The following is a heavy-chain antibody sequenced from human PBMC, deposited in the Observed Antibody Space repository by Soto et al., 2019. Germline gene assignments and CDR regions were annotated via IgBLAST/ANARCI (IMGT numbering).Heavy chain of an antibody. CDR1: GYTFTSYG. J-gene: IGHJ4*02. V-gene: IGHV1-18*01. CDR2: ISAYNGNT. Sequence: QVQLVQSGAEVKKPGASVKVSCKASGYTFTSYGISWVRQAPGHGLEWMGWISAYNGNTNYAQKLQGRVTMTTDTSTSTAYMELRSLRSDDTAVYYCARDELLLRFLLPLDYWGQGTLVTVSS. CDR3: ARDELLLRFLLPLDY. D-gene: IGHD3-3*01.